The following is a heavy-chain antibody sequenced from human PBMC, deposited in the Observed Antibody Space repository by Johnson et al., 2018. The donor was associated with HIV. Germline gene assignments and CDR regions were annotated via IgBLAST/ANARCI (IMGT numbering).Heavy chain of an antibody. V-gene: IGHV3-9*01. Sequence: VQLVESGGGLVQPGRSLRLSCAASGFTFDDYAMHWVRQAPGKGLEWVSVIYSGGSTYYADSVKGRFTTSRDNAKNSLYLQLNSLRAEDTALHYCARDLAPGGSGSYYNAFDIWGQGTMVTVSS. CDR3: ARDLAPGGSGSYYNAFDI. CDR1: GFTFDDYA. J-gene: IGHJ3*02. D-gene: IGHD3-10*01. CDR2: IYSGGST.